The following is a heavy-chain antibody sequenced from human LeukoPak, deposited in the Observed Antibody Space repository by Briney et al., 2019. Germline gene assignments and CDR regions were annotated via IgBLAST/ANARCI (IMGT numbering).Heavy chain of an antibody. J-gene: IGHJ4*02. CDR3: ARASVSNYDRGAILNRKSLR. Sequence: SVKVSCKASGGTFSSYAISWVRQASGQGLEWMGRIIPILGIANYAQKFQGRVTITADKSTSTAYMELSSLRSEDTAVYYCARASVSNYDRGAILNRKSLRWGQGTLVTVSS. V-gene: IGHV1-69*04. D-gene: IGHD4-11*01. CDR1: GGTFSSYA. CDR2: IIPILGIA.